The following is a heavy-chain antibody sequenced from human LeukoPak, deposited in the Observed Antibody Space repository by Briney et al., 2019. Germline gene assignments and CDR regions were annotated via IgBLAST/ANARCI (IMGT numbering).Heavy chain of an antibody. CDR1: GYTFTDYH. V-gene: IGHV1-2*06. J-gene: IGHJ4*02. CDR3: ASAYSSGWSLDY. D-gene: IGHD6-19*01. CDR2: INPNSGGA. Sequence: ASVKVSCKASGYTFTDYHVHRVRQAPGQGLEWMGRINPNSGGANCVQKFQGRASMTKDTSISTAYMELSSLTSDDTAVYYCASAYSSGWSLDYWGQGTLVTVSS.